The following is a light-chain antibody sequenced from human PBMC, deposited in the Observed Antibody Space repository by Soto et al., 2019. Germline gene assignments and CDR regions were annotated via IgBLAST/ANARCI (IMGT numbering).Light chain of an antibody. J-gene: IGLJ2*01. CDR3: ATWEDNVKGPV. Sequence: QSVLTQPPSASGPPGQRVTISCSGRASNIGSNFVSWYQVVPGTAPKLLIYTNSHRPSGVPDRFSGSRSGTSASLDISGLQSDDEADYFCATWEDNVKGPVFGGGTKLTVL. CDR1: ASNIGSNF. CDR2: TNS. V-gene: IGLV1-44*01.